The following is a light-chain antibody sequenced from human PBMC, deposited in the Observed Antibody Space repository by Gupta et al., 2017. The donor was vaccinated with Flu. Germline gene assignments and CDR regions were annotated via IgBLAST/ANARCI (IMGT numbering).Light chain of an antibody. V-gene: IGLV2-14*04. CDR2: DVS. Sequence: SITISCTGTSSDVGGYNYVSWYQQHPGKAPKLMIYDVSNRPSGVSNRFSGYKSGNTASLTISGLQAEDEADYYCSSYTSSSTLEVGGGTKLTVL. CDR1: SSDVGGYNY. J-gene: IGLJ2*01. CDR3: SSYTSSSTLE.